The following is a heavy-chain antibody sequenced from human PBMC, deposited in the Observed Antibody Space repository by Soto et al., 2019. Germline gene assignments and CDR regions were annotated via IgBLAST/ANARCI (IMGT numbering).Heavy chain of an antibody. CDR2: ISYDGSNK. CDR1: GFTFSSYG. V-gene: IGHV3-30*18. J-gene: IGHJ6*02. CDR3: AKDLYYDFWSGYAYYYYGMDV. D-gene: IGHD3-3*01. Sequence: GGSLRLSCAASGFTFSSYGMHWVRQAPDKGLEWVAVISYDGSNKYYADSVKGRFTISRDNSKNTLYLQMNSLRAEDTAVYYCAKDLYYDFWSGYAYYYYGMDVWGQGTTVTVSS.